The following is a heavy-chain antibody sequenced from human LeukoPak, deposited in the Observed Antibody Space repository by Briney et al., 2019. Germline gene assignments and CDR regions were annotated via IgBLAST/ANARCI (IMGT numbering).Heavy chain of an antibody. Sequence: GGSLRLSCVASGFTFTGHSMHWVRQAPGKGLEWVAFIRYDGSNKYYADSVKGRFTISRDNSKNTLYLQMNSLRAEDTAVYYCAKDIGSSGYYWGFDYWGQGTLVTVSS. J-gene: IGHJ4*02. D-gene: IGHD3-22*01. V-gene: IGHV3-30*02. CDR3: AKDIGSSGYYWGFDY. CDR2: IRYDGSNK. CDR1: GFTFTGHS.